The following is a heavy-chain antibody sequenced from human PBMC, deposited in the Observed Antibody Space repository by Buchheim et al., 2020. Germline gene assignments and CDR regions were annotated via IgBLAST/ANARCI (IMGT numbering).Heavy chain of an antibody. CDR2: IHYSGNT. CDR1: GGSISSSYYY. CDR3: ASLWGEYYLDY. D-gene: IGHD3-16*01. J-gene: IGHJ4*02. Sequence: QVQLQESGPGLVKPSETLSLTCTVSGGSISSSYYYWGWIRQPPGKGLEWIGSIHYSGNTYYNPSLKSRVTISVDTSKNQFSLNLNSVTAADTAMYYCASLWGEYYLDYWGQGSL. V-gene: IGHV4-39*07.